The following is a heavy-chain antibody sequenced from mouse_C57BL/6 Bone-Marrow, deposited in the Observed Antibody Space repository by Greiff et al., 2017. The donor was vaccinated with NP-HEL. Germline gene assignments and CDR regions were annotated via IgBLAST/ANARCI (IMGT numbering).Heavy chain of an antibody. CDR2: INYDGSST. CDR1: GFTFSDYY. V-gene: IGHV5-16*01. CDR3: ARDYYFSIDY. J-gene: IGHJ2*01. Sequence: EVMLVESEGGLVQPGSSMKLSCTASGFTFSDYYMAWVRQVPEKGLEWVANINYDGSSTYYLDSLKSRFIISRDNAKNIIYLQMSSLKSEDTATYYCARDYYFSIDYWGQGTTLTVSS. D-gene: IGHD1-1*01.